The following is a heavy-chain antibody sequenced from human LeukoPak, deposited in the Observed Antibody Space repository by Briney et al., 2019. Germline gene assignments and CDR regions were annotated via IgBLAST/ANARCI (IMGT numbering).Heavy chain of an antibody. J-gene: IGHJ3*02. CDR3: AREAKKYYYDSSGYFLDAFDI. Sequence: ASVKVSCKASGYTFTSYGISWVRQAPGQGLEWMGWISAYNGNTNYAQKLQGRVTMTTDTSTSTAYMELRSLRSDDTAVYYCAREAKKYYYDSSGYFLDAFDIWGQGTMVTVSS. V-gene: IGHV1-18*01. CDR1: GYTFTSYG. D-gene: IGHD3-22*01. CDR2: ISAYNGNT.